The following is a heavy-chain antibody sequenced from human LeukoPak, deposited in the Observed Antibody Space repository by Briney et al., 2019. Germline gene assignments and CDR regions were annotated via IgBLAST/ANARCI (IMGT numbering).Heavy chain of an antibody. CDR3: ARLNRQLWLQTDY. CDR2: ISAYNGNT. CDR1: GYTFTSYG. J-gene: IGHJ4*02. V-gene: IGHV1-18*01. D-gene: IGHD5-18*01. Sequence: ASVKVSCKASGYTFTSYGISWVRQAPGQGLEWMGWISAYNGNTNYAQKLQGRVTMTTDTSTSTACMELRSLRSDDTAVYYCARLNRQLWLQTDYWGQGTLVTVSS.